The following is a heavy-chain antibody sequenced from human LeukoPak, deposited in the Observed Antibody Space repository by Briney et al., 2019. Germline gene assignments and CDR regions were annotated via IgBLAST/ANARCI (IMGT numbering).Heavy chain of an antibody. CDR3: ATGSFSAVAGYYYYYYMDV. Sequence: ASVKVSCKVSGYTLTELFMHWVRQAPGKGLEWMGGFDPEDGETIYAHKFQGRVTMTEDTSTDTGYMEPSSLRSEDTAVYYCATGSFSAVAGYYYYYYMDVWGKGTTVTVSS. V-gene: IGHV1-24*01. D-gene: IGHD6-19*01. CDR2: FDPEDGET. CDR1: GYTLTELF. J-gene: IGHJ6*03.